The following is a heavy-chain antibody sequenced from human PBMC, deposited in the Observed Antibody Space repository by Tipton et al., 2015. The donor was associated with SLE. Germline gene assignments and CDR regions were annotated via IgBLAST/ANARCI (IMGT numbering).Heavy chain of an antibody. V-gene: IGHV4-59*08. CDR1: GASVSSFC. CDR3: ARTTEYFDP. CDR2: VCNSVST. D-gene: IGHD1-1*01. Sequence: TLSLTCTVSGASVSSFCWNWIRQSPGKGLEWIACVCNSVSTNYDPSLKSRGTISVDTSKNHFSLELTSVTAADTAVYYCARTTEYFDPWGQGTLVTASS. J-gene: IGHJ5*02.